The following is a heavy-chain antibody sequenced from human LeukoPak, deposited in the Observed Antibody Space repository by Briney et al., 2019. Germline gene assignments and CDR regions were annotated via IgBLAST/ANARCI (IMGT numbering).Heavy chain of an antibody. V-gene: IGHV3-30*04. J-gene: IGHJ4*02. CDR1: GFTFSSYA. CDR2: IRYDGSNK. Sequence: GGSLRLSCAASGFTFSSYAMHWVRQAPGKGLEWVAVIRYDGSNKYYADSVKGRFTISRDNSKNTLYLQMNSLRAEDTAVYYCARPYYYSSGSLPYWGQGTLVTVSS. D-gene: IGHD3-10*01. CDR3: ARPYYYSSGSLPY.